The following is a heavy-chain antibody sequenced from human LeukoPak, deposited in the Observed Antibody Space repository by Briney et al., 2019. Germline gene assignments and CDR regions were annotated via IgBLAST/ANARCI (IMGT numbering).Heavy chain of an antibody. D-gene: IGHD5-18*01. J-gene: IGHJ4*02. Sequence: PGGSLRLSCAASGFTFSSYWMSWVRQAPGKGLEGVANIKQDGSEKYYVDSVKGRFTISRDNAKNSLYLQMNSLRAEDTAVYYCARDTAMVTDAFDYWGQGTLVTVSS. V-gene: IGHV3-7*01. CDR2: IKQDGSEK. CDR1: GFTFSSYW. CDR3: ARDTAMVTDAFDY.